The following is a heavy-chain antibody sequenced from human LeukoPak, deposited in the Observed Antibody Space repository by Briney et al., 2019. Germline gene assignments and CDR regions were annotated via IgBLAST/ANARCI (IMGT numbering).Heavy chain of an antibody. CDR2: IIPIFGTA. CDR1: GSTFSSYA. CDR3: ARIGPSIAARQIFDY. Sequence: SVNVSCKASGSTFSSYAISWVRQAPGQGLEWMGGIIPIFGTANYAQKFQGRVTITADESTSTAYMELSSLRSEDTAVYYCARIGPSIAARQIFDYWGQGTLVTVSS. D-gene: IGHD6-6*01. J-gene: IGHJ4*02. V-gene: IGHV1-69*13.